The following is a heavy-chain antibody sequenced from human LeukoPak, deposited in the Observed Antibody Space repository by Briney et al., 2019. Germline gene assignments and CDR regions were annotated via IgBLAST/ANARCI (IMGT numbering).Heavy chain of an antibody. J-gene: IGHJ4*02. Sequence: ASVKVSCKASGYTFTSYDINWVRQAPGQGLEWMGWMNPNSGNTAYAQKFQGRVTMTRNTSISTAYMELSSLRSEDTAVYYCARGHYGSGSYYNGDSYYFDYWGQGTLVTVSS. CDR2: MNPNSGNT. CDR3: ARGHYGSGSYYNGDSYYFDY. CDR1: GYTFTSYD. D-gene: IGHD3-10*01. V-gene: IGHV1-8*01.